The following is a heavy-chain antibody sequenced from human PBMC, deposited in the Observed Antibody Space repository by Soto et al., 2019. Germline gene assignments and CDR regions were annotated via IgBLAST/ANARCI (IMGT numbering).Heavy chain of an antibody. J-gene: IGHJ4*02. CDR2: INPNSGGT. D-gene: IGHD6-19*01. Sequence: ASVKVSCKASGYTFTGYYMHLVRQAPEQGLEWMGWINPNSGGTNYAQKFQGRVTMTEDTSTDTAYMELSSLRSEDTAVYYCATGHSSGWYSSSDFDYWGQGTLVTVSS. CDR3: ATGHSSGWYSSSDFDY. CDR1: GYTFTGYY. V-gene: IGHV1-2*02.